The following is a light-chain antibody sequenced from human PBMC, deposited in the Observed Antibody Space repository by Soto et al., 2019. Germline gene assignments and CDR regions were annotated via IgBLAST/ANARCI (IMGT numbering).Light chain of an antibody. CDR2: GNN. V-gene: IGLV1-40*01. CDR1: TSNIGAGYD. Sequence: QSALTQPPSVSGAPGQRVTISCPGSTSNIGAGYDVPWYQQRPGTGPKLLIFGNNNRPSGVHELFSGLKSGAMVSLAITGVEAEDEDDYYCKSYDTTLSDSYVCGTGTKVTVL. J-gene: IGLJ1*01. CDR3: KSYDTTLSDSYV.